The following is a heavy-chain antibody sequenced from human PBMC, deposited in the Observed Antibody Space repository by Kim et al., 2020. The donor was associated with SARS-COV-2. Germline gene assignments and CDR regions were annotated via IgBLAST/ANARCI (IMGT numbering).Heavy chain of an antibody. CDR2: IYYSGST. CDR3: ARDLKTSSSSGRGYGMDV. CDR1: GGSISSGGYY. Sequence: SETLSLTCTVSGGSISSGGYYWSWIRQHPGKGLEWIGYIYYSGSTYYNPSLKSRVTISVDTSKNQFSLKLSSVTAADTAVYYCARDLKTSSSSGRGYGMDVWGQGTTVTVSS. J-gene: IGHJ6*02. D-gene: IGHD6-6*01. V-gene: IGHV4-31*03.